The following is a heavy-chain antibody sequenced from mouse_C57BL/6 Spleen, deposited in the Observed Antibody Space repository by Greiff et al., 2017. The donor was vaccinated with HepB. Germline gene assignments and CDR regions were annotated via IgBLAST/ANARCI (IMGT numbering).Heavy chain of an antibody. CDR3: AREEDDYDDGGRFAY. Sequence: EVQLVESGPVLVKPGASVKMSCKASGYTFTDYYMNWVKQSHGKSLEWIGVINPYNGGTSYNQKFKGKATLTVDKSSSTAYMELNSLTSEDSAVYYCAREEDDYDDGGRFAYWGQGTLVTVSA. CDR1: GYTFTDYY. V-gene: IGHV1-19*01. J-gene: IGHJ3*01. D-gene: IGHD2-4*01. CDR2: INPYNGGT.